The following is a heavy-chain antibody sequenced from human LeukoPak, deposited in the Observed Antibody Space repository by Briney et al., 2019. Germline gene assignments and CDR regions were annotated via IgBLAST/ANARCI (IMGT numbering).Heavy chain of an antibody. J-gene: IGHJ4*02. CDR3: ARDAYGSGSYHSALDY. V-gene: IGHV4-4*08. CDR2: TSSSGNT. D-gene: IGHD3-10*01. Sequence: SETLSLTCTVSGGSISIYYWSWIRQPPGKGLEWIGYTSSSGNTDYNQSLKSRLTMSVDTSKNQFSLKLTSVTAADTAVYFCARDAYGSGSYHSALDYWGQGTLVTVSS. CDR1: GGSISIYY.